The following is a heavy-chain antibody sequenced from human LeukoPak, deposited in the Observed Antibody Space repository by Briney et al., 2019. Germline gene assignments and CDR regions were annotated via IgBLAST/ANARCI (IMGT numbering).Heavy chain of an antibody. D-gene: IGHD5-12*01. CDR3: ARVSGYATFDY. Sequence: GGSLRLSCAASGFTFNNYEMNWVRQAPGKGLEWVSYISSSGGSIYSADSVKGRFTISRDNSENSLYLQMNSLRAEDTAVYYCARVSGYATFDYWGQGTLVTVSS. J-gene: IGHJ4*02. CDR1: GFTFNNYE. CDR2: ISSSGGSI. V-gene: IGHV3-48*03.